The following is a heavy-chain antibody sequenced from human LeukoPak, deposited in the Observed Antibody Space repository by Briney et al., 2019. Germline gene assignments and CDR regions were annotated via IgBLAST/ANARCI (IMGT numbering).Heavy chain of an antibody. D-gene: IGHD2-15*01. CDR3: ARGNPGSSNGFDP. Sequence: ASVKVSCKASGYTFTGYYMHWVRQAPGQGLEWMGWINPNSGGTNYAQKFQGRVTMTRDTSISTAYMELSRLRSDDTAVYYCARGNPGSSNGFDPWGQGTLVTVSS. CDR1: GYTFTGYY. V-gene: IGHV1-2*02. J-gene: IGHJ5*02. CDR2: INPNSGGT.